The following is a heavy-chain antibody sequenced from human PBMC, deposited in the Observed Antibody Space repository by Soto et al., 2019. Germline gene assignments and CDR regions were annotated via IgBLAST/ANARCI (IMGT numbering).Heavy chain of an antibody. D-gene: IGHD4-17*01. Sequence: SETLSLTCAVYGGSFSGYYWSWIRQPPGKGLEWIGEINHSGSTNYNPSLKSRVTISVDTSKNQFSLKLSSVTAADTALYYCARERVYGVLDSWGQGTLVTVSS. CDR1: GGSFSGYY. CDR2: INHSGST. CDR3: ARERVYGVLDS. V-gene: IGHV4-34*01. J-gene: IGHJ4*02.